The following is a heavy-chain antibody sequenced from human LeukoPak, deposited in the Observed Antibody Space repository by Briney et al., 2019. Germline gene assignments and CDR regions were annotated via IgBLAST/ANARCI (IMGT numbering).Heavy chain of an antibody. Sequence: GGSLRLSCAASGFTFSSYAMSWVRQAPGKGLEWVSAISGSGGSTYYADSVKGRFTISRDNSKNTLYLQMNSLRAEDTAVYYCAKDRESAYYYYYMDVWGKGTTVTVSS. V-gene: IGHV3-23*01. CDR1: GFTFSSYA. J-gene: IGHJ6*03. CDR3: AKDRESAYYYYYMDV. CDR2: ISGSGGST.